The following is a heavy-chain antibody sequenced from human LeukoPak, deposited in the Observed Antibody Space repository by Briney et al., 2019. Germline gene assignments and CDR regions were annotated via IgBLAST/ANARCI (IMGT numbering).Heavy chain of an antibody. CDR3: ARQLGYCSSTSCYADKVDY. CDR2: IYYSGST. V-gene: IGHV4-39*01. D-gene: IGHD2-2*01. CDR1: GGSISSSSYY. J-gene: IGHJ4*02. Sequence: SETLSLTCTVSGGSISSSSYYWGWIRQPPRKGLEWIGSIYYSGSTYYNPSLKSRVTISVDTSKNQFSLKLSSVTAADTAVYYCARQLGYCSSTSCYADKVDYWGQGTLVTVSS.